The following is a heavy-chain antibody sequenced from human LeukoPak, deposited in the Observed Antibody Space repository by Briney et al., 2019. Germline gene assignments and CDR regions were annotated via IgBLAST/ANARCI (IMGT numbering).Heavy chain of an antibody. V-gene: IGHV3-30*04. Sequence: PGGSLRLSCAASGFTFSSYAMHWVRQAPGKGLERVAVISYDGSNKYYADSVKRRFTISRDNSKNTLYLQMNSLRAEDTAVYYCARDLSVVAANFDYWGQGTLVTVSS. CDR3: ARDLSVVAANFDY. CDR1: GFTFSSYA. J-gene: IGHJ4*02. D-gene: IGHD2-15*01. CDR2: ISYDGSNK.